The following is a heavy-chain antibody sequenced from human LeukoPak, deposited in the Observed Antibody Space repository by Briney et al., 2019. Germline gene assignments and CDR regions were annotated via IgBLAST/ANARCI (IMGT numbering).Heavy chain of an antibody. CDR3: AREGTTYDYGDPFDY. Sequence: PGGSLRLSCAASGFTFSSYSMNWVRQAPGKGLEWVSSISSSSSYIYYADSVKGRFTISRDNAKNSLYLQMNSLRAEDTAVYYCAREGTTYDYGDPFDYWGQGTLVTVSS. CDR1: GFTFSSYS. CDR2: ISSSSSYI. D-gene: IGHD4-17*01. V-gene: IGHV3-21*01. J-gene: IGHJ4*02.